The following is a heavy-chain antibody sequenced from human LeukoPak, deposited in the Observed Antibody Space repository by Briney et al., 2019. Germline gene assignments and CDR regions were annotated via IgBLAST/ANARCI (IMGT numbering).Heavy chain of an antibody. CDR1: GFTFSSYA. CDR3: ARDGGRGYSYGWLDY. J-gene: IGHJ4*02. Sequence: GGSLRLSCAASGFTFSSYAMHWVRQAPGKGLEWVAVISYDGSNKYYADSVKGRFTISRDNSKNTLYLQMNSLRAEDTAVYYCARDGGRGYSYGWLDYWGQGTLVTVSS. V-gene: IGHV3-30*04. D-gene: IGHD5-18*01. CDR2: ISYDGSNK.